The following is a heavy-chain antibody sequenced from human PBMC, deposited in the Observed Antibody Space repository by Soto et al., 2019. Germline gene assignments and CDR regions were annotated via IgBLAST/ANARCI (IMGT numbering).Heavy chain of an antibody. J-gene: IGHJ6*03. CDR3: AKDNTQGYYYMDV. V-gene: IGHV3-23*01. CDR2: ISGSGGST. CDR1: GFTFSDYY. Sequence: GGSLRLSCAASGFTFSDYYMSWVRQAPGKGLEWVSVISGSGGSTYYPDSVKGRFTISRDNSKNTLYLQMSSLRAEDTAVYYCAKDNTQGYYYMDVWGKGTTVNVSS.